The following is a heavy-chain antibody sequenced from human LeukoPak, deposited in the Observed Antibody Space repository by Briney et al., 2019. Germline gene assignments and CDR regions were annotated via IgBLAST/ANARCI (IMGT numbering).Heavy chain of an antibody. V-gene: IGHV1-18*01. CDR2: ISPYNGNT. J-gene: IGHJ6*02. CDR3: ARRRAVPAAMVYYYYGMDV. Sequence: ASVKVSCKASGYTFTSYAINWVRQAPGQGFEWMGWISPYNGNTNYAQKFQGRVTITADESTSTAYMELSSLRSEDTAVYYCARRRAVPAAMVYYYYGMDVWGQGTTVTVSS. CDR1: GYTFTSYA. D-gene: IGHD2-2*01.